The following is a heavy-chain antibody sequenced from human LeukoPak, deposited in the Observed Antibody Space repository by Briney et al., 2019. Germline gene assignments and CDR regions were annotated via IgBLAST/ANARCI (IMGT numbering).Heavy chain of an antibody. D-gene: IGHD1/OR15-1a*01. CDR3: ARDRAGTLDS. V-gene: IGHV4-59*01. J-gene: IGHJ4*02. CDR2: IYYSGST. CDR1: GGSISSYY. Sequence: SETLSLTCTVSGGSISSYYWSWIRQPPGKGLEWLGYIYYSGSTNYNPSLKSRVSISLDTSKNQFSLNLISVTAADTAVYYCARDRAGTLDSWGQGILVTVSS.